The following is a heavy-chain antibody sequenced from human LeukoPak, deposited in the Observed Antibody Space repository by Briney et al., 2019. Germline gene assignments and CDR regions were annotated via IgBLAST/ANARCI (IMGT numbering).Heavy chain of an antibody. CDR3: AKGSYYDSSGTYYFDY. J-gene: IGHJ4*02. Sequence: GGSLRLSCAASGFTFSSHVMSWVRQAPGKGLEWVSAISNSGDSTFYADSVKGRLTISRDNSKSTLYLQMNSLRAEDTALYYCAKGSYYDSSGTYYFDYWGQGTLVTVSS. V-gene: IGHV3-23*01. D-gene: IGHD3-22*01. CDR2: ISNSGDST. CDR1: GFTFSSHV.